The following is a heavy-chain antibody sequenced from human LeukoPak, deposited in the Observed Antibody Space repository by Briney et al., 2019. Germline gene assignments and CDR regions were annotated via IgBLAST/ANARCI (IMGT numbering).Heavy chain of an antibody. V-gene: IGHV3-23*01. CDR1: GFTFSSYA. CDR3: ARVEYYDSSGYSY. D-gene: IGHD3-22*01. CDR2: ISGSGGRT. Sequence: GGSLRLSCAASGFTFSSYAMSWVRQAPGKGLEWVSTISGSGGRTYYADSVKGRFTISRDNAKNTVFLQMNSLRAEDTAVYYCARVEYYDSSGYSYWGQGTLVTVSS. J-gene: IGHJ4*02.